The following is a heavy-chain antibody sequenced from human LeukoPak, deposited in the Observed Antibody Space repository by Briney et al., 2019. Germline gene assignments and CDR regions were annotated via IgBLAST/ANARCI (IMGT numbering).Heavy chain of an antibody. V-gene: IGHV1-69*05. J-gene: IGHJ3*02. Sequence: GASVKVSCKASGGTFSSYAISWVRQAPGQGLERMGGIIPIFGTANYAQKFQGRVTITTDESTSTAYMELSSLRSEDTAVYYCARQLELLTHAFDIWGQGTMVTVSS. D-gene: IGHD1-1*01. CDR3: ARQLELLTHAFDI. CDR1: GGTFSSYA. CDR2: IIPIFGTA.